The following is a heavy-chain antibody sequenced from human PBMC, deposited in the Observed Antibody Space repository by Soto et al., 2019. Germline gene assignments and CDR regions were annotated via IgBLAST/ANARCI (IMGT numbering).Heavy chain of an antibody. D-gene: IGHD3-10*01. Sequence: WGSLRLSCISSGFTFMTYTINFFRHSPGKGLEWVSGIRGFSPYTFYAESVKGRFTISRDNAKNSLDLQMDSLRAEDTAVYYCARDRGYDAHDYYYNAMDVWGQGTTVTVSS. V-gene: IGHV3-21*01. CDR3: ARDRGYDAHDYYYNAMDV. J-gene: IGHJ6*02. CDR1: GFTFMTYT. CDR2: IRGFSPYT.